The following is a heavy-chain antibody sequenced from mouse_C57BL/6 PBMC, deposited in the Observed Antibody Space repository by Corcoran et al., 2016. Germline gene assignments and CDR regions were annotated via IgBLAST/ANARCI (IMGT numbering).Heavy chain of an antibody. J-gene: IGHJ2*01. CDR3: ARRGYYGSSPDY. CDR1: GYAFGSYW. CDR2: IYPGDGDT. Sequence: QVQLQQSGAELVKPGASVKISCKAAGYAFGSYWMNWVKQRPGKGLEWIGQIYPGDGDTNYNGKFKGKATLTADKSSSTAYMQLSSLTSEDSAVYFCARRGYYGSSPDYWGQGTTLTVSS. D-gene: IGHD1-1*01. V-gene: IGHV1-80*01.